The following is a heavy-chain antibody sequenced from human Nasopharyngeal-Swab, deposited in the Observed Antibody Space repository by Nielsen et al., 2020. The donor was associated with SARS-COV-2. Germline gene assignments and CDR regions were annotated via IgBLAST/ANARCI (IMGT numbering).Heavy chain of an antibody. J-gene: IGHJ6*02. D-gene: IGHD6-13*01. Sequence: ASVKVSCKASGYTFTSYGISWVRQAPGQGLEWMGWISAYNGNTNYAQKLQGRVTMTTDTSTSTAYMELRSLRSDDTAVYYCARDSRNSSSWYFHYYGMDVWGQGTTVTVSS. V-gene: IGHV1-18*01. CDR3: ARDSRNSSSWYFHYYGMDV. CDR2: ISAYNGNT. CDR1: GYTFTSYG.